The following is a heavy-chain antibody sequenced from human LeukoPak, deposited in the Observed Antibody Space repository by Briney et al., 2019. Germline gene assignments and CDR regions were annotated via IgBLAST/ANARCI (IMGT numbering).Heavy chain of an antibody. J-gene: IGHJ4*02. CDR3: ATKQWLAPPPDS. CDR1: GFTFSKYW. V-gene: IGHV3-74*01. CDR2: INTDGTVT. D-gene: IGHD6-19*01. Sequence: GESLKISCAASGFTFSKYWMLWVRPAPGKGLESVSRINTDGTVTTYADSVKGRFTVSRDNADNTMFLQMSSVRDEDTAVYYCATKQWLAPPPDSWGQGTPVTVSS.